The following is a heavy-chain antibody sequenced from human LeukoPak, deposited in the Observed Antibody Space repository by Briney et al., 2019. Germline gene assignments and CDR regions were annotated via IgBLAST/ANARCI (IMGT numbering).Heavy chain of an antibody. CDR2: IYYSGST. V-gene: IGHV4-59*01. D-gene: IGHD4-17*01. Sequence: PPETLSLTCTVSGGSISSYYWSWIRQPPGKGLDWIGYIYYSGSTDYNPSLKSQVTISVDTSKNQFSLKLSSVTAADTAVYYCARHYGDYGLDYWGQGTLVTVSS. CDR3: ARHYGDYGLDY. J-gene: IGHJ4*02. CDR1: GGSISSYY.